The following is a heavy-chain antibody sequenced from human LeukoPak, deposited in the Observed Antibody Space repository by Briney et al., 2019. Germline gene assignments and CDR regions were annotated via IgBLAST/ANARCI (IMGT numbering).Heavy chain of an antibody. CDR3: ARGYSSSWETEYFQH. CDR1: GYTFTSYA. V-gene: IGHV7-4-1*02. D-gene: IGHD6-13*01. CDR2: INTNTGNP. Sequence: ASVKVSCKASGYTFTSYAMNWVRQAPGRGLEWMGWINTNTGNPTYAQGFTGRFVFSLDTSVSTAYLQISSLKAEDTAVYYCARGYSSSWETEYFQHWGQGTLVTVSS. J-gene: IGHJ1*01.